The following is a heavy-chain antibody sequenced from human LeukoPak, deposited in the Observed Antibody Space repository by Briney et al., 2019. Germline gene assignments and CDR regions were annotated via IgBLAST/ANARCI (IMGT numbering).Heavy chain of an antibody. V-gene: IGHV3-21*01. J-gene: IGHJ4*02. CDR2: ISSTSSYV. CDR3: ARDRTGPDY. Sequence: WGSLRLSCAASGFTFSIYSMNWVRQAPGKGLEWVSSISSTSSYVYYADSVKGRFTISRDNAKNSLYLQMNSLGVEDTAVYYCARDRTGPDYWGQGTLVTVSS. CDR1: GFTFSIYS.